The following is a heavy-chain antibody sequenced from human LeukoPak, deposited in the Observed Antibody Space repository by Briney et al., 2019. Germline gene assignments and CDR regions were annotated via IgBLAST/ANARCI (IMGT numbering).Heavy chain of an antibody. V-gene: IGHV1-8*01. CDR3: ARGLGRAAGHYYYYYYGMDV. J-gene: IGHJ6*02. D-gene: IGHD6-13*01. CDR1: GYTFTSYD. CDR2: MNPNSGNT. Sequence: ASVKVSCKASGYTFTSYDINWVRQATGQGLEWMGWMNPNSGNTGYAQKFQGRVTMTRNTSISTAYMELSSLRSEDTAVYYCARGLGRAAGHYYYYYYGMDVWGQGTTVTVS.